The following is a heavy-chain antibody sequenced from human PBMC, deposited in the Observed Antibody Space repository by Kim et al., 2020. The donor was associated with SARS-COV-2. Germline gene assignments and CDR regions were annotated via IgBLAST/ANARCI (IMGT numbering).Heavy chain of an antibody. D-gene: IGHD2-21*01. CDR3: AKFGGGRDY. Sequence: SKHDADAVKGRFTISRDNSKNSLYLQMNSLRPEDTALYYCAKFGGGRDYWGQGTLVTVSS. CDR2: SK. J-gene: IGHJ4*02. V-gene: IGHV3-43*01.